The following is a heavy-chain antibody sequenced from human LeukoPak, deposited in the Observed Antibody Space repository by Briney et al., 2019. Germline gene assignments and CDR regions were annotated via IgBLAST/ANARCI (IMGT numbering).Heavy chain of an antibody. CDR3: ARTEFLYYDFWSGYARGYMDV. J-gene: IGHJ6*03. V-gene: IGHV4-61*02. CDR1: GGSISSGSYY. Sequence: PSETLSLTCTVSGGSISSGSYYWSWIRQPAGKGLEWIGRIYTSGSTNYNPSLKSRVTISVDTSKNQFSLKLSSVTAADTAVYYCARTEFLYYDFWSGYARGYMDVWGKGTTVTVSS. D-gene: IGHD3-3*01. CDR2: IYTSGST.